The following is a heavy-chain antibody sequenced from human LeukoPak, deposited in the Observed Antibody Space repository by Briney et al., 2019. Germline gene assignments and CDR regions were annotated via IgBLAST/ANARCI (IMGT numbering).Heavy chain of an antibody. Sequence: ASVKVSCKASGYTFTGYYMHWVRQAPGQGLEWMGWINPNSGGTNYAQKFQGRVTMTRDTSISTAYMELSRLRSDDTAVYYCARDRIGDPLLDYWGQGTLVTVSS. V-gene: IGHV1-2*02. D-gene: IGHD4-17*01. CDR2: INPNSGGT. J-gene: IGHJ4*02. CDR3: ARDRIGDPLLDY. CDR1: GYTFTGYY.